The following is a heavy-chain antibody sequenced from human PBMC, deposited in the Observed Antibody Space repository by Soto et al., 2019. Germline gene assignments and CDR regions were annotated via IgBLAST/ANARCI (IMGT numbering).Heavy chain of an antibody. J-gene: IGHJ4*02. D-gene: IGHD3-22*01. CDR1: GFTFSSYS. V-gene: IGHV3-21*01. CDR2: ISSSSSYI. CDR3: ARDLRTAYYYDSSGYYPDY. Sequence: SLRLSCAASGFTFSSYSMNWVRQAPGKGLEWVSSISSSSSYIYYADSVKGRFTISRDNAKNSLYLQMNSLRAEDTAVYYCARDLRTAYYYDSSGYYPDYWGQGTLVTVSS.